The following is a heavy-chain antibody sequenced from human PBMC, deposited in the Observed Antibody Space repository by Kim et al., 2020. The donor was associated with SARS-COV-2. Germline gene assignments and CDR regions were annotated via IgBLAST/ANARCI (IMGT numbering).Heavy chain of an antibody. V-gene: IGHV1-3*01. D-gene: IGHD2-15*01. Sequence: ASVKVSCKASGYTFTSYAMHWVRQAPGQRLEWMGWINAGNGNTKYSQKFQGRVTITRDTSASTAYMELSSLRSEDTAVYYCARMCSGGSCYDYWGQGTLVTVSS. J-gene: IGHJ4*02. CDR3: ARMCSGGSCYDY. CDR2: INAGNGNT. CDR1: GYTFTSYA.